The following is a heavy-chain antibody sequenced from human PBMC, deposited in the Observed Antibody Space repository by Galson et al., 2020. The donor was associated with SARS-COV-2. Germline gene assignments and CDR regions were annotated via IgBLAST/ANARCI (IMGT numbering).Heavy chain of an antibody. Sequence: QLGESLKISCAASGFTFSSYGMHWVRQAPGKGLEWVAFIRYDGSNKYYADSVKGRFTISRDNSKNTLYLQMNSLRAEDTAVYYCAKEAQWELLGWGYYMDVGGKGTTVTISS. D-gene: IGHD1-26*01. J-gene: IGHJ6*03. CDR2: IRYDGSNK. V-gene: IGHV3-30*02. CDR3: AKEAQWELLGWGYYMDV. CDR1: GFTFSSYG.